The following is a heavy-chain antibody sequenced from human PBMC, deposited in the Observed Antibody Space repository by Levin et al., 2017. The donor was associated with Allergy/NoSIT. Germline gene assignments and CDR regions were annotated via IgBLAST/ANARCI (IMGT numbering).Heavy chain of an antibody. CDR2: ISSSSSYI. V-gene: IGHV3-21*01. Sequence: ASVKVSCAASGFTFSSYSMNWVRQAPGKGLEWVSSISSSSSYIYYADSVKGRFTISRDNAKNSLYLQMNSLRAEDTAVYYCARDSFIVGATTGVFQHWGQGTLVTVSS. J-gene: IGHJ1*01. CDR1: GFTFSSYS. D-gene: IGHD1-26*01. CDR3: ARDSFIVGATTGVFQH.